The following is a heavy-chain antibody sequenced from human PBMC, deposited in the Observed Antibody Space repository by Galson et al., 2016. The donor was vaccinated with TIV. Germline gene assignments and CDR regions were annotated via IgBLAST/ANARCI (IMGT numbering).Heavy chain of an antibody. CDR1: GYSISSGYY. CDR2: ICHTEIT. D-gene: IGHD3-22*01. V-gene: IGHV4-38-2*01. Sequence: SETLSLTCAVSGYSISSGYYWGWVRQPPGKGLEWLGNICHTEITYYNPSLESRVSISVDTSKNQFSLRLSSVTAADTAVYYCVRIGMLRESCSCYACPGIFDTWGQGILVTVSS. J-gene: IGHJ5*02. CDR3: VRIGMLRESCSCYACPGIFDT.